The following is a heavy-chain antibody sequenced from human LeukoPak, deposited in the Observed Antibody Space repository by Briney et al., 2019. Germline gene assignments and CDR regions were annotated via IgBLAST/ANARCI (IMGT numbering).Heavy chain of an antibody. CDR3: ARGHQLLSNGMDV. V-gene: IGHV4-4*07. J-gene: IGHJ6*02. CDR2: IYTSGST. CDR1: GGSISSYY. Sequence: SETLSLTCTVSGGSISSYYWSWLRQPAGKGLEWLGRIYTSGSTNYNPSLKSRVTMSVDTSKNQFSLKLSSVTAADTAVYYCARGHQLLSNGMDVWGQGTTVTVSS. D-gene: IGHD2-2*01.